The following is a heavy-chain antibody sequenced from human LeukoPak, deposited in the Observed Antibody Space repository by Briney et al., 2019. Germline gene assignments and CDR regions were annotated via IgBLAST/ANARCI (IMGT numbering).Heavy chain of an antibody. Sequence: GGSLRLSCTASRFTFSTYAMSWVRQAPGKGLEWVSSISGSGDTTYYTGSVKGRFTISRDNSKNALYLQMSSLRAEDTAIYYCAKSQRNDQQVVQRIDYWGQGTLVTVSS. D-gene: IGHD2-2*01. CDR1: RFTFSTYA. CDR2: ISGSGDTT. J-gene: IGHJ4*02. CDR3: AKSQRNDQQVVQRIDY. V-gene: IGHV3-23*01.